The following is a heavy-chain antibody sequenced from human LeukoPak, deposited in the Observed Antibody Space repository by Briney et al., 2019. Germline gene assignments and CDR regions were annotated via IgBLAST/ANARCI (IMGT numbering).Heavy chain of an antibody. CDR3: ARGRYEFSAAMDV. J-gene: IGHJ6*02. V-gene: IGHV3-53*01. CDR1: GFTVSSNY. D-gene: IGHD5-12*01. Sequence: PGGSLRLSCAASGFTVSSNYMSWVRQAPGTGLEWVSVIYSGGSTNYADSVRGRFTISRDNSKNTLYLQMNSLRAEDTAVYYCARGRYEFSAAMDVWGQGTTVTVSS. CDR2: IYSGGST.